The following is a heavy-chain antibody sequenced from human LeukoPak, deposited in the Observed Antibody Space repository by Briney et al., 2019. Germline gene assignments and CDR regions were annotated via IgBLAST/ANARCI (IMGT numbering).Heavy chain of an antibody. CDR3: AKASGYYYDSSGYYSNFDY. Sequence: GGSLRLSCEASGFTFNNYVMTWVRQAPGKVLEWVSSIIASAAMTYYADSVKDRFTVSRDNSKNTLYLQMNSLRAEDTAVYYCAKASGYYYDSSGYYSNFDYWGQGTLVTVSS. J-gene: IGHJ4*02. V-gene: IGHV3-23*01. D-gene: IGHD3-22*01. CDR2: IIASAAMT. CDR1: GFTFNNYV.